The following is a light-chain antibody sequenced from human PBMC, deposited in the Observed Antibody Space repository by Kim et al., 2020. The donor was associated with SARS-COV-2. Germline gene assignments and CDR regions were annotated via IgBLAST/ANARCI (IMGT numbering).Light chain of an antibody. CDR3: QSYDSNTEV. Sequence: NFMLTQPHSVSASPGKTVTISCTRSSDSIASNYVQWYQQRPGSSPTTVIYEDNQRPSGVPDRFSGSIDISSSSASLTISGLKTEDEADYYCQSYDSNTEVFGGGTKLTVL. J-gene: IGLJ3*02. V-gene: IGLV6-57*01. CDR1: SDSIASNY. CDR2: EDN.